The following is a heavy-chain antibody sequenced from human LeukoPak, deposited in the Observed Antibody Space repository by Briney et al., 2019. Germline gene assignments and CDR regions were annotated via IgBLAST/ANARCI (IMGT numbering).Heavy chain of an antibody. CDR1: EYTFAGYY. J-gene: IGHJ5*02. D-gene: IGHD2-15*01. CDR3: ARGGCSGGSCYRWFDP. CDR2: INPNSGGT. Sequence: GASVKVSCKASEYTFAGYYMHWVRQAPGQGLEWMGWINPNSGGTNYAQKFQGRVTMTRDTSISTAYMELSRLRSDDTAVYYCARGGCSGGSCYRWFDPWGQGTLVTVSS. V-gene: IGHV1-2*02.